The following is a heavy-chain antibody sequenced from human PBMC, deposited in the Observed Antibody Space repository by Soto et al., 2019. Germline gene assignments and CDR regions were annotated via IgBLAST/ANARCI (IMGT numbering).Heavy chain of an antibody. CDR1: GFPLSDSA. Sequence: EVQLVESGGGLVQPGGSLKLACLASGFPLSDSAIHWVRKASGKGLEWVGRIRSKTNNYATTYAAPVRGRFTLSRDDSKNTAYLQMNNLESDDAAVYYCTRHAGGQVEHSFNNYFMDVWGKGATVSV. CDR3: TRHAGGQVEHSFNNYFMDV. V-gene: IGHV3-73*01. J-gene: IGHJ6*03. D-gene: IGHD2-15*01. CDR2: IRSKTNNYAT.